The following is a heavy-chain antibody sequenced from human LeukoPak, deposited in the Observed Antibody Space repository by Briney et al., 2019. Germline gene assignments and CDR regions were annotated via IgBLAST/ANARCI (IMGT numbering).Heavy chain of an antibody. Sequence: GGSLRLSCAASGFTFSSYSITWVRQAPGEGLEWVSSISSSSSYIYYADSVKGRFTISRDNAKNSLYLQMNSLRAEDTAVYYCASPRYCSSTSCYNGGYGMDVWGQGTTVTVSS. J-gene: IGHJ6*02. CDR2: ISSSSSYI. CDR1: GFTFSSYS. D-gene: IGHD2-2*02. CDR3: ASPRYCSSTSCYNGGYGMDV. V-gene: IGHV3-21*01.